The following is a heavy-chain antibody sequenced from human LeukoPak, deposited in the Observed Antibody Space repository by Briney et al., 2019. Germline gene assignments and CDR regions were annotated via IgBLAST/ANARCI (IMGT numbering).Heavy chain of an antibody. CDR1: GGTFSSYA. Sequence: VASVKVSCKASGGTFSSYAISWVRQAPGQGFEWMGGIIPIFGTANYAQKFQGRVTITTDESTSTAYMELSSLRSEDMAVYYCARVVRFLLYMDVWGKGTTVTVSS. D-gene: IGHD3-3*01. J-gene: IGHJ6*03. CDR3: ARVVRFLLYMDV. CDR2: IIPIFGTA. V-gene: IGHV1-69*05.